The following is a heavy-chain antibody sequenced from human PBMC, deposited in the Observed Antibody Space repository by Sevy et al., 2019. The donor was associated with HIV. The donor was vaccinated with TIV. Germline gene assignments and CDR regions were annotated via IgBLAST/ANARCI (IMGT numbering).Heavy chain of an antibody. D-gene: IGHD6-19*01. CDR1: GFTFSSHW. CDR3: ARDGPGEAVEASTYRYFDL. Sequence: GGSLRLSCAASGFTFSSHWMSWVRQAPGKGLEWVAMIKQDGSEKYYVDSVKGRFTISRDNAKNSLFLQMNSLRAEDTAVYYCARDGPGEAVEASTYRYFDLWGRGTLVTVSS. CDR2: IKQDGSEK. V-gene: IGHV3-7*01. J-gene: IGHJ2*01.